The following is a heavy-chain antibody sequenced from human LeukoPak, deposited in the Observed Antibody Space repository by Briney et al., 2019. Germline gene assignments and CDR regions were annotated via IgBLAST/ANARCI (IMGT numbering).Heavy chain of an antibody. CDR3: AKDIAQGYTYGSIEQDY. CDR1: GLTFSNYA. Sequence: PGGSLRISCAASGLTFSNYAMSWVRQAPGKGLEWVSAISESGTGTYYADSVKGRFTISRDNSKNTLSLQMNSLRAEDTAVYYCAKDIAQGYTYGSIEQDYWGQGTLVTVSS. J-gene: IGHJ4*02. V-gene: IGHV3-23*01. CDR2: ISESGTGT. D-gene: IGHD5-18*01.